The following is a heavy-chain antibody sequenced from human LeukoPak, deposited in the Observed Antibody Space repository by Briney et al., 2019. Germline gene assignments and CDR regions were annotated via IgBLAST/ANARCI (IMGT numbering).Heavy chain of an antibody. CDR1: GGSISGYY. CDR3: ARSPIGGFGEPRYYGMDV. Sequence: SSETLPLTCTVSGGSISGYYWSWIRQPPGKGLEWIGHIYYSGSTNYNPSLKSRVTISVDTSRNQFSLKLSSVTAADTAVYYCARSPIGGFGEPRYYGMDVWGQGTTVTVSS. V-gene: IGHV4-59*08. D-gene: IGHD3-10*01. J-gene: IGHJ6*02. CDR2: IYYSGST.